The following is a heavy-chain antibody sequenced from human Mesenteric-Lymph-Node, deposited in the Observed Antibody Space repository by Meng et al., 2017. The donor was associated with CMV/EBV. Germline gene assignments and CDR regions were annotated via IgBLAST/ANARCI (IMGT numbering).Heavy chain of an antibody. CDR2: ITSRGDPE. Sequence: GGSLRLSCVASAFTFSSFETNWVRQAPGKVLEWVSYITSRGDPEYYADSVKGRFTVSRDNAKNSLYLQMNSLRVEDTAVYYCARQTGVISYFDYWGQGTLVTVSS. CDR1: AFTFSSFE. CDR3: ARQTGVISYFDY. V-gene: IGHV3-48*03. J-gene: IGHJ4*02. D-gene: IGHD7-27*01.